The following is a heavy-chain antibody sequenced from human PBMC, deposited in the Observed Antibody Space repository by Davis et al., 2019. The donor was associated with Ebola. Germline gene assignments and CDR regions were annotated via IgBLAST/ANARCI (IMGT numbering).Heavy chain of an antibody. J-gene: IGHJ6*02. CDR1: GFTFSTYS. D-gene: IGHD3-16*01. Sequence: GESLKISCAASGFTFSTYSMSWVRQAPGKALEWVSSISSDSDYIYYADSAKGRFTISRDNAKNSLFLQMNSRRAEDTAVYYCARDRPLDFFFGDYYGMDVWGQGTTVTVSS. CDR2: ISSDSDYI. CDR3: ARDRPLDFFFGDYYGMDV. V-gene: IGHV3-21*01.